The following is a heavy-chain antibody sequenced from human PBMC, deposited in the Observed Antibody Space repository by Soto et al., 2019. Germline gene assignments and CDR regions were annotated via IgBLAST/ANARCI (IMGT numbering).Heavy chain of an antibody. CDR1: GYTLTELS. J-gene: IGHJ3*02. D-gene: IGHD3-3*01. Sequence: ASVKVSCKVSGYTLTELSMHWVRQAPGKGLEWMGGFDPEDGETIYAQKFQGRVTMTEDTSTDTAYMELSSLRSEDTAVYYCATARTIFGVVIPAFDIWGQGTMVTVSS. CDR3: ATARTIFGVVIPAFDI. CDR2: FDPEDGET. V-gene: IGHV1-24*01.